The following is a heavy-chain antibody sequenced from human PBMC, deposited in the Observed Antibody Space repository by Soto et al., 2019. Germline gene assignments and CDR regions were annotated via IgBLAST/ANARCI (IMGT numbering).Heavy chain of an antibody. CDR3: AREVGIAARPYDY. CDR1: GFTFSDYY. J-gene: IGHJ4*02. D-gene: IGHD6-6*01. Sequence: GGSLRLSCAASGFTFSDYYMSWIRQAPGKGLEWVSYISSSGSTIYYADSVKGRFTISRDNAKNSLYLQMNSLRAEDTAVYNWAREVGIAARPYDYGGQGTLVTVSS. V-gene: IGHV3-11*01. CDR2: ISSSGSTI.